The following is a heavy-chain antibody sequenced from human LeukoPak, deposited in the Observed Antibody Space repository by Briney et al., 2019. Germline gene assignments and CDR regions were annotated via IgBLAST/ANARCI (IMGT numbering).Heavy chain of an antibody. V-gene: IGHV3-21*01. Sequence: PGGSLRLSCAASGFTFSSYSMNWVRQAPGKGLEWVSSISSSSSYIYYAGSVKGRFTISRDNAKNSLYLQMNSLRAEDTAVYYCARDHLDHYYDSSGYWPDAFDIWGQGTMVTVSS. D-gene: IGHD3-22*01. CDR3: ARDHLDHYYDSSGYWPDAFDI. CDR1: GFTFSSYS. J-gene: IGHJ3*02. CDR2: ISSSSSYI.